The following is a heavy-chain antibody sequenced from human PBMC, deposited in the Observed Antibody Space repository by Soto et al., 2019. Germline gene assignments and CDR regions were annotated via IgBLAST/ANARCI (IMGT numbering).Heavy chain of an antibody. V-gene: IGHV4-30-4*01. Sequence: QVQLQESGPGLVKPSQTLSLTCTVSGGSVSSGDYYWTWIRQPPGKGLEWIGYIYYSGSTYYNPSLKCRVTISVDTSKNQFSLKLSSETAADTAVYYCARAPGGYDSSGYTFDYWGQGTLVTVSS. CDR3: ARAPGGYDSSGYTFDY. CDR1: GGSVSSGDYY. D-gene: IGHD3-22*01. J-gene: IGHJ4*02. CDR2: IYYSGST.